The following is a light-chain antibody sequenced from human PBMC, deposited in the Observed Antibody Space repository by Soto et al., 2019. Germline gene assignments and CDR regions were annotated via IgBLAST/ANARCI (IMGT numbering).Light chain of an antibody. V-gene: IGLV2-14*01. CDR3: SSYTSSTTWV. J-gene: IGLJ3*02. CDR2: EVS. Sequence: QSALTRPASVSGSPGQSITISCTGTSSDVGGYNYVSWYQQHPGKAPKLMIYEVSNRPSGVSNRFSGSKSGNTASLTISGLQAEDEADYYCSSYTSSTTWVFGGGTKLTV. CDR1: SSDVGGYNY.